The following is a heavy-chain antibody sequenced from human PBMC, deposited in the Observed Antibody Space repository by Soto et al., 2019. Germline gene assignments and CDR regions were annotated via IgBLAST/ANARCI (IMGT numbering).Heavy chain of an antibody. D-gene: IGHD5-12*01. Sequence: QVQLQESGPGLVKPSQTLSLTCTVSGVSISSGDYYWSWIRQPPGKGLEWIGYIYYSRSTYYNPSLKSRVTISVDTSKNQFSLKLSSVTAADTAVYYCARDRFISGGYSDWGQGTLVTVSS. CDR2: IYYSRST. J-gene: IGHJ4*02. CDR3: ARDRFISGGYSD. V-gene: IGHV4-30-4*01. CDR1: GVSISSGDYY.